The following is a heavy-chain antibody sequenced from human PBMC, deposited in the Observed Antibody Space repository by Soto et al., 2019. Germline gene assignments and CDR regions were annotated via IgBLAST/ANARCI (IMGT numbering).Heavy chain of an antibody. CDR1: GFTFSNAW. J-gene: IGHJ5*02. D-gene: IGHD3-10*01. V-gene: IGHV3-15*01. CDR3: TTGLVRGPSRFDP. CDR2: IKSKTDGGTT. Sequence: EVQLVDSGGGLVKPGGCLTLSCAASGFTFSNAWMTWVRQAPGKGLEWVGRIKSKTDGGTTEYAVPVKGRFTISRDDSKNTLYLQMNGLKTEDPAVYYCTTGLVRGPSRFDPWGQGTLVTVSS.